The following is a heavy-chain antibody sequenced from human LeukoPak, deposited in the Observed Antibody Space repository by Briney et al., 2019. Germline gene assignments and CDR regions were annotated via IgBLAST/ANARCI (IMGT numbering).Heavy chain of an antibody. CDR2: IYYSGST. V-gene: IGHV4-31*03. J-gene: IGHJ4*02. CDR3: ARERAGNFDY. Sequence: SETLSLTCTVSGGSISSGGYYWSWIRQHPGKGLEWIGYIYYSGSTYYNPSLKSRVTISVDTSKNQFPLKLSSVTAADTAVYYCARERAGNFDYWGQGTLVTVSS. CDR1: GGSISSGGYY.